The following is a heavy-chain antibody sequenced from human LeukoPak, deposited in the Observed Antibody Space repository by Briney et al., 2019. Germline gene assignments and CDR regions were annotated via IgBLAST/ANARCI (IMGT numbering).Heavy chain of an antibody. V-gene: IGHV3-48*03. D-gene: IGHD2-21*02. J-gene: IGHJ4*02. CDR1: GFTFSYYE. CDR2: ITSSGDSI. Sequence: PGGSLRLSCAASGFTFSYYEMNWVRQAPGKGLEWLSYITSSGDSIYSADSVKGRFTTSRDNSKNSLYLQMNSLRAEDTAVYYCARESLNCGGDSYDYWGQGTLVTVSS. CDR3: ARESLNCGGDSYDY.